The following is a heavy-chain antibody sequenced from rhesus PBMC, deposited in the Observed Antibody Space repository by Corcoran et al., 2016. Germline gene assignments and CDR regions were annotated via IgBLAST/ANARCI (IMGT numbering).Heavy chain of an antibody. V-gene: IGHV4-122*02. CDR2: ITYSGST. D-gene: IGHD3-16*01. J-gene: IGHJ3*01. CDR3: ARHSGSYYRGLDAFDF. CDR1: GGSISSVYYY. Sequence: QVQLQESGPGLVKPSETLSLTCAVSGGSISSVYYYWRWIHQPPGTGLEWMGYITYSGSTSYNPSLKSRVTISRDTSKNQFSLKLSSVTAADTAVYYCARHSGSYYRGLDAFDFWGQGLRVTVSS.